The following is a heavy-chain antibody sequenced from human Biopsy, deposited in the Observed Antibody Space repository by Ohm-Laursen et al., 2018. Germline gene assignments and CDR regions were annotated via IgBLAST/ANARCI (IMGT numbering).Heavy chain of an antibody. CDR2: ISWRSGSR. CDR3: ATEVVPAGIGGHWLDP. CDR1: GFTFDDYA. D-gene: IGHD2-2*01. V-gene: IGHV3-9*01. J-gene: IGHJ5*02. Sequence: SLRLSCAASGFTFDDYAMHWVRQAPGKGLEWVSGISWRSGSRGYADSVKGRFTISRDNGKKLLYLQMNSLRAEDTALYYCATEVVPAGIGGHWLDPWGQGTLVTVSS.